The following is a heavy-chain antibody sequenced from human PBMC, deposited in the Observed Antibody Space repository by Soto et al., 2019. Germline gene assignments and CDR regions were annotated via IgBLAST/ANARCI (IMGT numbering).Heavy chain of an antibody. CDR3: ARAISAYVT. J-gene: IGHJ4*02. V-gene: IGHV1-3*04. CDR2: INTGNGNT. CDR1: GITSTTYA. Sequence: QVQLVQSGAEVKKPGASVKVSCKASGITSTTYAIHWVRQAPGHGLEWMGWINTGNGNTRYSQRFLGRVSLTTDTSTKTASMNLRGLISEDTAVYYCARAISAYVTGGQGTLLTVSS. D-gene: IGHD5-12*01.